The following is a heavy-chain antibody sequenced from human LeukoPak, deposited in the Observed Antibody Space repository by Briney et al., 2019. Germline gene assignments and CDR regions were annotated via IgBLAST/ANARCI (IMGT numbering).Heavy chain of an antibody. D-gene: IGHD1-26*01. CDR1: GYSISSDYY. V-gene: IGHV4-38-2*02. Sequence: SETLSLTCTVSGYSISSDYYWGWIRQPPGKGLEWIGNIFHNGNTYYNPSLKSRVTISLDTSKNQFSLKLSSVTAADTAVYYCARVEPIVGATIKGGWFDPWGQGTLVTASS. CDR2: IFHNGNT. J-gene: IGHJ5*02. CDR3: ARVEPIVGATIKGGWFDP.